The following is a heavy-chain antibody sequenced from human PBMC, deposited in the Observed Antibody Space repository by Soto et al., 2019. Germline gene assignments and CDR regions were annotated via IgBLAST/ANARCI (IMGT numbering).Heavy chain of an antibody. CDR3: AGYTMVRGVITHYYGMDV. V-gene: IGHV5-51*01. CDR1: GYSFTSYW. J-gene: IGHJ6*02. D-gene: IGHD3-10*01. Sequence: GESLKISCKGSGYSFTSYWIGWVRQMPGKGLEWMGITYPGDSDTRYSPSFQGQVTISADKSISTAYLQWSSLKASDTAMYYCAGYTMVRGVITHYYGMDVWGQGTTVTVSS. CDR2: TYPGDSDT.